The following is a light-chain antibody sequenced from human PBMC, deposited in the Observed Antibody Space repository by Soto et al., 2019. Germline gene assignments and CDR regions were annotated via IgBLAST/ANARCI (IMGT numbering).Light chain of an antibody. CDR3: SSYTSSSTSVV. CDR1: SSDVGTYNY. V-gene: IGLV2-14*01. CDR2: DVS. J-gene: IGLJ2*01. Sequence: QSALTQPASVSGSPGQSITISCTGASSDVGTYNYVSWYQQHPGKALKLMIYDVSNRPSGVSDRFSGSKSGNTASLTISGLQADDEADYYCSSYTSSSTSVVFGGGTKVTVL.